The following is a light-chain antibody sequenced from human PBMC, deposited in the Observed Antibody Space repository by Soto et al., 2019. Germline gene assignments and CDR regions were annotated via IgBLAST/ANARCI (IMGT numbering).Light chain of an antibody. CDR1: QSLLHRNGHNY. CDR2: LGS. CDR3: MQGLQMPWT. Sequence: DIVMTQSPLSLPVTPGESASIPCRSSQSLLHRNGHNYLNWYLQKPGQSPQLLIYLGSSRASGVPDRFSGSGSGTDFTLKISRVEAEDCGVYYCMQGLQMPWTFGQGTKVEI. V-gene: IGKV2-28*01. J-gene: IGKJ1*01.